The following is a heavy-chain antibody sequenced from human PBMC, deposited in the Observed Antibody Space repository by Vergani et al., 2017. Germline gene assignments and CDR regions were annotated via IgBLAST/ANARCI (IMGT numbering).Heavy chain of an antibody. J-gene: IGHJ4*02. V-gene: IGHV1-46*03. CDR3: ARGDYGILTGYRY. CDR2: INPSGGHT. D-gene: IGHD3-9*01. CDR1: GYTFSNYY. Sequence: QVQVVQSGAEVKKSGASVKVSCKTSGYTFSNYYMHLVRQAPGQGLEWRGIINPSGGHTNYAQKFQGRVTMTRDTSTSTVYMELISLRAEDTAIYYCARGDYGILTGYRYWGQGTLVTVSA.